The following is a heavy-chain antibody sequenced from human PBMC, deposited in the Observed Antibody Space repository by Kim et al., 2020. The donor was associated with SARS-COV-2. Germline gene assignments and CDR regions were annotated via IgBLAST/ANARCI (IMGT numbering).Heavy chain of an antibody. Sequence: ASVKVSCKASGYTFTSYYMHWVRQAPGQGLEWMGIINPSGGSTSYAQKFQGRVTMTRDTSTSTVYMELSSLRSEDTAVYYCARADGSVSAVAQYIGLTAHSYYYGMDVWGQGTTGTVSS. CDR2: INPSGGST. D-gene: IGHD6-19*01. J-gene: IGHJ6*02. CDR3: ARADGSVSAVAQYIGLTAHSYYYGMDV. V-gene: IGHV1-46*01. CDR1: GYTFTSYY.